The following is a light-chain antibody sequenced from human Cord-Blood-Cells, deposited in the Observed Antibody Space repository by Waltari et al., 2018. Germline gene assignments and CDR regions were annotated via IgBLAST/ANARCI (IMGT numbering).Light chain of an antibody. J-gene: IGLJ2*01. CDR3: QAWDSSTVV. Sequence: SYELTQPPSVSVSPGPTASITCPGDKLGDKYACWYQQKPGQSPVLVIYQDSKRPSGIPERFSGSNSGNTATLTISGTHAMDEADYYCQAWDSSTVVFGGWTKLTVL. CDR1: KLGDKY. V-gene: IGLV3-1*01. CDR2: QDS.